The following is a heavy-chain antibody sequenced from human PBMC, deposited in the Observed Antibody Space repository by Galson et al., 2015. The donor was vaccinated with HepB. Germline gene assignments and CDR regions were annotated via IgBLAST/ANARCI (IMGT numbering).Heavy chain of an antibody. J-gene: IGHJ4*02. D-gene: IGHD3-10*01. CDR1: GGTFSTYV. V-gene: IGHV1-69*06. Sequence: SVKVSCKASGGTFSTYVIIWVRQAPGQGLEWMGGIIPMFGTTNYAQKFQGRVTITADKSTSTAYMELSSLRSEDTAVYYCARGKPPYYFASGSYFKSPFDYWGQGTLVTVSS. CDR3: ARGKPPYYFASGSYFKSPFDY. CDR2: IIPMFGTT.